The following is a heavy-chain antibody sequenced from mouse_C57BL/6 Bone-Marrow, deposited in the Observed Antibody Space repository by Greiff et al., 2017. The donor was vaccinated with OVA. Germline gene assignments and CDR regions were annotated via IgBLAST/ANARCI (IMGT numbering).Heavy chain of an antibody. D-gene: IGHD2-1*01. Sequence: VQLQQPGAELVKPGASVKMSCKASGYTFTSYWITWVKQRPGQGLEWIGDIYPGSGSTNYNEKFKSKATLTVDTSSSTAYMQLSSLTSEDSAVYYCAREGIYYGNSYWYFDVRGTGTTVTVSS. CDR1: GYTFTSYW. J-gene: IGHJ1*03. CDR2: IYPGSGST. CDR3: AREGIYYGNSYWYFDV. V-gene: IGHV1-55*01.